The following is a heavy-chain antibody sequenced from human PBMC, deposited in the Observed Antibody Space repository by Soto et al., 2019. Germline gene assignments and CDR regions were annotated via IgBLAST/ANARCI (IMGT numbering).Heavy chain of an antibody. D-gene: IGHD3-10*01. V-gene: IGHV3-30*18. CDR2: ISYDGSEK. CDR3: TKGSQEKVSLFFAMDV. Sequence: PGGSLRITCAACGFSFMTYGMHGVRKAPGKGPEWVAVISYDGSEKHYADSAKGRFTIARDNSENTLYLQMNSLSGEDTAVYFCTKGSQEKVSLFFAMDVWXQGTTVTVSS. CDR1: GFSFMTYG. J-gene: IGHJ6*02.